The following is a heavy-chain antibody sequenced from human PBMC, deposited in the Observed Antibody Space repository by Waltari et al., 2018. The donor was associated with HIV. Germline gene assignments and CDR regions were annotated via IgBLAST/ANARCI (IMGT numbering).Heavy chain of an antibody. CDR3: ARDISYYYGMDV. V-gene: IGHV3-21*01. J-gene: IGHJ6*02. CDR1: GFTFSRYS. CDR2: ISSSSSYI. Sequence: EVQMVESGGGLVKPGGSLSLSCAASGFTFSRYSMNWVRQAPGKGLEWVSSISSSSSYIYYADSVKGRFTISRDNAKNSLYLQMNSLRAEDTAVYYCARDISYYYGMDVWGQGTTVTVSS. D-gene: IGHD3-9*01.